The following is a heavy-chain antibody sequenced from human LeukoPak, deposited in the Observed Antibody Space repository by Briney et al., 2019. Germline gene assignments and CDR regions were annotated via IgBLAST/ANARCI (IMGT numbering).Heavy chain of an antibody. J-gene: IGHJ3*02. D-gene: IGHD3-22*01. CDR1: GFTFSSYG. V-gene: IGHV3-53*01. CDR3: ASTTTNYYDSSGLRGDAFDI. Sequence: GGSLRLSCAASGFTFSSYGMHWVRQAPGKGLEWVSVIYSGGSTYYADSVKGRFTISRDNSKDTLYLQMNSLRAEDTAVYYCASTTTNYYDSSGLRGDAFDIWGQGTMVTVSS. CDR2: IYSGGST.